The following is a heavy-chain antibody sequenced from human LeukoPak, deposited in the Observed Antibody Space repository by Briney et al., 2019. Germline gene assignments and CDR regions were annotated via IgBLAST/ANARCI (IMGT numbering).Heavy chain of an antibody. CDR2: ISADGGST. CDR1: GFTFDDYA. J-gene: IGHJ4*02. Sequence: GGSLRLSCAASGFTFDDYAMHWVRQAPGKGLEWVSLISADGGSTYYADSVKGQFTISRDNSKNSLYLQMNSLRTEDTALYYCAKDLSKSRRGYSYAPFDYWGQGTLVTVSS. V-gene: IGHV3-43*02. CDR3: AKDLSKSRRGYSYAPFDY. D-gene: IGHD5-18*01.